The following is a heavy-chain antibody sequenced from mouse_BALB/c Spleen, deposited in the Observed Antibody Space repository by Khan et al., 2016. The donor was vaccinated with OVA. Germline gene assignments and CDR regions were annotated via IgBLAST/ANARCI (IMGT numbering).Heavy chain of an antibody. J-gene: IGHJ2*01. CDR1: GFTFSSFG. V-gene: IGHV5-17*02. CDR2: ISSGSNTT. Sequence: EVELVESGGGLVQPGGSRKLSCAASGFTFSSFGMHWVRQAPEKGLEWVAYISSGSNTTYYAATLKGRFTISRDNPKNTLLLQMTSLRTEDTAMYYCARDSYGYMGYFDYWGQGTTLTVSS. CDR3: ARDSYGYMGYFDY. D-gene: IGHD1-2*01.